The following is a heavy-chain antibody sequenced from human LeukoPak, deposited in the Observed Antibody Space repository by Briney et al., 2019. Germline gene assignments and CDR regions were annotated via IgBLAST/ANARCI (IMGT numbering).Heavy chain of an antibody. CDR2: LYYSGSA. CDR1: GGSITNNNYY. D-gene: IGHD7-27*01. V-gene: IGHV4-39*01. J-gene: IGHJ4*02. CDR3: ARALGKFDY. Sequence: SETLSLTCTVSGGSITNNNYYWDWIRQPPGKGLEWIGNLYYSGSALYNPSLKSRVTISVDTSKNQFSLKLSSVTAADTAVYYCARALGKFDYWGQGTLVTVSS.